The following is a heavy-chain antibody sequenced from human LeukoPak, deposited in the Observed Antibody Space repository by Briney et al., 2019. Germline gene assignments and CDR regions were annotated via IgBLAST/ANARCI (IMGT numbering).Heavy chain of an antibody. V-gene: IGHV1-18*01. CDR3: ARDIKEPTYYDFWSGYPGDY. CDR1: GYSENFYG. Sequence: ASVKVSCKTSGYSENFYGTTWVRQVAGQGLEWMGWIGAQHGQTEYAPNSQDRVTMTTDTYTNTAYMELRSLRSDDTAVYYCARDIKEPTYYDFWSGYPGDYWGQGTLVTVSS. D-gene: IGHD3-3*01. J-gene: IGHJ4*02. CDR2: IGAQHGQT.